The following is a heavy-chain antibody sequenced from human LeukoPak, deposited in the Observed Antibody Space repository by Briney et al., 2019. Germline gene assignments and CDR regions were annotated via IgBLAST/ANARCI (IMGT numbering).Heavy chain of an antibody. J-gene: IGHJ4*02. V-gene: IGHV1-2*02. Sequence: ASVKVSCKASGYTFTGYYMHWVRQAPGQGLEWMGWINPNSGGTNYAQKFQGRVTMTRDTSISTAYMELSRLRSDDTAVYYCARRKGSFWSGNYYFDYWGQGTLVTVSS. CDR1: GYTFTGYY. CDR3: ARRKGSFWSGNYYFDY. D-gene: IGHD3-3*01. CDR2: INPNSGGT.